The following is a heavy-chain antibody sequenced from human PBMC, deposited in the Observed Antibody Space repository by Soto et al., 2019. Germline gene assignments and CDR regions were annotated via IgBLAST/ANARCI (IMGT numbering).Heavy chain of an antibody. D-gene: IGHD2-21*02. J-gene: IGHJ6*02. Sequence: LRLSCAASGFTFSSYDMHWVRQATGKGLEWVSAIGTAGDTYYPGSVKGRFTISRENAKNSLYLQMKSLRAGDTAVYYCARDGRSPYCGGDCFYRMDVWGQGTKVTVYS. CDR1: GFTFSSYD. CDR2: IGTAGDT. V-gene: IGHV3-13*01. CDR3: ARDGRSPYCGGDCFYRMDV.